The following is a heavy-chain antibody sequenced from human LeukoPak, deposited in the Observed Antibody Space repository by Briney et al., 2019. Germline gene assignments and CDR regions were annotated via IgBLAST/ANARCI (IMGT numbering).Heavy chain of an antibody. V-gene: IGHV3-30*02. J-gene: IGHJ4*02. CDR1: GFTFSNYG. D-gene: IGHD3-3*01. Sequence: GGSLRLSCAASGFTFSNYGMHWVRQAPGKGLEWVSFIRYDGSNKYYAYSVKGRFTISRDNSKNTLYLQMNSLRAEDTAVYYCVKDYDFWSGYYSPTRGYFDYWGQGTLVTVSS. CDR3: VKDYDFWSGYYSPTRGYFDY. CDR2: IRYDGSNK.